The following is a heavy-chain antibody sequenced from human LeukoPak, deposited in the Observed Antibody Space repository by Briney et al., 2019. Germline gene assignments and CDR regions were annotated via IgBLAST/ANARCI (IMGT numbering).Heavy chain of an antibody. V-gene: IGHV3-33*01. J-gene: IGHJ4*02. D-gene: IGHD6-19*01. CDR3: ARDEGRGGIAVLY. CDR1: GFTFSSYG. Sequence: PGGSLRLSCAASGFTFSSYGMHWVRQAPGKGLEWVAVIWYDGSNKYYADSVKGRFTISRDNSKNTLYLQMNSLRAEDTAVYYCARDEGRGGIAVLYWGQGTLVTVSS. CDR2: IWYDGSNK.